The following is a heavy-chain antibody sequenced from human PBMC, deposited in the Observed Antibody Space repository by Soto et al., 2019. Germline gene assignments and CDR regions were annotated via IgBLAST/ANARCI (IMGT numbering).Heavy chain of an antibody. CDR1: GGSITGGSISTTTYY. Sequence: SETLSLTCTVSGGSITGGSISTTTYYWGWMRQPPGKGLEWIGYIYHSGSTYYNPSLKSRVTISVDRSKNQFSLKLTSVTAADTAVYYCARAYYDTNGSSIDPWGQGTLVTVSS. V-gene: IGHV4-39*07. CDR2: IYHSGST. J-gene: IGHJ5*02. CDR3: ARAYYDTNGSSIDP. D-gene: IGHD3-22*01.